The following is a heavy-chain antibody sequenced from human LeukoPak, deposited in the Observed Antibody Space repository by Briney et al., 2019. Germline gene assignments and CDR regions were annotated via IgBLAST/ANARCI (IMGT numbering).Heavy chain of an antibody. CDR2: IWYDGSNK. CDR3: ARDYDFWSGPTLYYYYGMDV. J-gene: IGHJ6*02. CDR1: GFTFSSYG. D-gene: IGHD3-3*01. V-gene: IGHV3-33*01. Sequence: HPGGSLRLSCAASGFTFSSYGMHWVRQAPGKGLEWVAVIWYDGSNKYYADSVKGRFTISRDNSKNTLYLQMNSLRAEDTAVYYCARDYDFWSGPTLYYYYGMDVWGQGTTVTVSS.